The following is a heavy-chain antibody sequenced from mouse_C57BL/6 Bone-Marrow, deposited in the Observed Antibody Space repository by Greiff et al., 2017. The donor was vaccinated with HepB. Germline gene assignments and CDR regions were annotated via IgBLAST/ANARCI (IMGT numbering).Heavy chain of an antibody. CDR1: GYTFTSYW. D-gene: IGHD2-5*01. Sequence: QVQLKQPGAELVMPGASVKLSCKASGYTFTSYWMHWVKQRPGQGLEWIGEIDPSDSYTNYNQKFKGKSTLTVDKSSSTAYMQLSSLTSEDSAVYYGARGGYSNYDAMDYWGQGTSVTVSS. CDR2: IDPSDSYT. J-gene: IGHJ4*01. CDR3: ARGGYSNYDAMDY. V-gene: IGHV1-69*01.